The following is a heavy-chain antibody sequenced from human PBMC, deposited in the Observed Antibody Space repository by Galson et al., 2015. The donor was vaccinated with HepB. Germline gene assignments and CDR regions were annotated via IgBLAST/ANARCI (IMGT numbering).Heavy chain of an antibody. CDR1: GLTFSDYS. Sequence: SLRLSCAASGLTFSDYSMNWVRQAPGKGLEWVSSISSSSNYIYYADSVRGRFTTSRDNAKNSLCLQMDSLRAEDTAMYYCARVDCNGAACQGCGMHVWGHGTAVSGS. V-gene: IGHV3-21*06. CDR2: ISSSSNYI. D-gene: IGHD2-8*01. J-gene: IGHJ6*02. CDR3: ARVDCNGAACQGCGMHV.